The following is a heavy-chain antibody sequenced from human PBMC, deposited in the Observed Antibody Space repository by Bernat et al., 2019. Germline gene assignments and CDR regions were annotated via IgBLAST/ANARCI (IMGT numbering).Heavy chain of an antibody. CDR1: GFTFSSYC. Sequence: VQLVESGGGLVQPGGSLRLSCAASGFTFSSYCMHWVRQAPGKGLEWVAVISYDGSNKYYADSVKGRFTISRDNSKNTLYLQMNSLRAEDTAVYYCAKDFRYQLLWDGAYYYYGMDVWGQGTTVTVSS. D-gene: IGHD2-2*01. CDR2: ISYDGSNK. J-gene: IGHJ6*02. V-gene: IGHV3-30*18. CDR3: AKDFRYQLLWDGAYYYYGMDV.